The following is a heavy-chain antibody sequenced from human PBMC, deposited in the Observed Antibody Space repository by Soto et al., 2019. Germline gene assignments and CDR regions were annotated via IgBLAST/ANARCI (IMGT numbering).Heavy chain of an antibody. D-gene: IGHD2-21*02. Sequence: GGSLRLSCAASGFTFSSYAMSWVRQAPGKGLEWVSAISGSGGSTYYADSVKGRFTISRDNSKNTLYLQMNSLRAEDTAVYYCAKVEFPSEAYCGGDCYHPFDYWGQGTLVTVSS. CDR2: ISGSGGST. V-gene: IGHV3-23*01. CDR1: GFTFSSYA. J-gene: IGHJ4*02. CDR3: AKVEFPSEAYCGGDCYHPFDY.